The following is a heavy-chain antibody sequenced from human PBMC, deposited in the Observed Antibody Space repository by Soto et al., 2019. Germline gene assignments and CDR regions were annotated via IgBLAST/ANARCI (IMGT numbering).Heavy chain of an antibody. J-gene: IGHJ5*02. Sequence: QIQLVQSGAEVKKPGASVKVSCKASGYSFTSYGVSWVRQAPGQGLEWMGWINVNNGNTNYAQTFQGRVTMTTDTSTSTAYMELRSLRSDDTAVYFCSTSSDSGFDPWGQGTLVTVSS. CDR3: STSSDSGFDP. CDR2: INVNNGNT. CDR1: GYSFTSYG. V-gene: IGHV1-18*04. D-gene: IGHD3-10*01.